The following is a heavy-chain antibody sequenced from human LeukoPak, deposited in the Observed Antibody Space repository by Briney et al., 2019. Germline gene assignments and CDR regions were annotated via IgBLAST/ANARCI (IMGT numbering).Heavy chain of an antibody. D-gene: IGHD3-22*01. CDR3: ARVHRYYYDSSGYYYDY. V-gene: IGHV4-59*01. Sequence: SETLSLTCTVSGGSISSYYWSWIRQPPGKGLEWIGYIYYSGSTNYNPSLKSRVTISVDTSKNQFSLKLSSVTAADTAVYYCARVHRYYYDSSGYYYDYWGQGTLVTVSS. CDR2: IYYSGST. J-gene: IGHJ4*02. CDR1: GGSISSYY.